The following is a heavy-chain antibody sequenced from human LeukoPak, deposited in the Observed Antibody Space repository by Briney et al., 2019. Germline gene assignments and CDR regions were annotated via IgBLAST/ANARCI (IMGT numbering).Heavy chain of an antibody. CDR2: IVGSSST. D-gene: IGHD6-13*01. CDR1: GFTFSSYD. J-gene: IGHJ4*02. Sequence: GGSLRLSCAASGFTFSSYDMSWVRQAPGKGLEWVSSIVGSSSTYYADSLKGRFTISRDNAKNSLYLQMNSLRAEDTAVYYCARIGAGSSRDYWGQGTLVTVSS. V-gene: IGHV3-21*04. CDR3: ARIGAGSSRDY.